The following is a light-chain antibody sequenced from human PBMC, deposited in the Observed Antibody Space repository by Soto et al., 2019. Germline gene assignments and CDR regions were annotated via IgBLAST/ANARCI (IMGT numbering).Light chain of an antibody. V-gene: IGKV3-11*01. Sequence: EIVLTQSPATLSLSPGERATLSCRASQSVSSYLAWYQQKPGQAPRLLIYDASNRATGIPARFSGSGSGTDFTLTISSLEPEDFAVYYCQQRSNWLKPMYTFGQGTKLEIK. CDR1: QSVSSY. CDR3: QQRSNWLKPMYT. CDR2: DAS. J-gene: IGKJ2*01.